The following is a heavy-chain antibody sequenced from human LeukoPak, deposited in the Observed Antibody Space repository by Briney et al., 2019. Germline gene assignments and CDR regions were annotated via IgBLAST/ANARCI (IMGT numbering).Heavy chain of an antibody. Sequence: GGTLRLSCAASGFTFSSYGMSWVRQAPGKGLEWVSAISGSGGSTYYADSVKGRFTISRDNSKNTLYLQMNSLRAEDTAVYYCAKGAYHIAAAGEGPGTDAFDIWGQGTLVTVSS. J-gene: IGHJ3*02. V-gene: IGHV3-23*01. CDR3: AKGAYHIAAAGEGPGTDAFDI. CDR2: ISGSGGST. CDR1: GFTFSSYG. D-gene: IGHD6-13*01.